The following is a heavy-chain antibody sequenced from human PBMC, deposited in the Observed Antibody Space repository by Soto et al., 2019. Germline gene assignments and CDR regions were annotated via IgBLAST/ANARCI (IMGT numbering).Heavy chain of an antibody. CDR1: GYTFTGYY. CDR2: INPNSGGT. Sequence: ASVKVSCKASGYTFTGYYMHWVRQAPGQGLEWTGWINPNSGGTNYAQKFQGRVTMTRDTSISTAYMELSRLRSDDTAVYYCARNELYYGSGPKRALHQWGQGTLVTVSS. CDR3: ARNELYYGSGPKRALHQ. D-gene: IGHD3-10*01. J-gene: IGHJ4*02. V-gene: IGHV1-2*02.